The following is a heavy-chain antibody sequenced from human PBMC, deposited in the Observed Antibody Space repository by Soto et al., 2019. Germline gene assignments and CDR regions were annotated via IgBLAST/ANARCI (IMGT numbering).Heavy chain of an antibody. CDR1: GFTFSSYA. Sequence: GVSLSLCCAASGFTFSSYAMSWVRPAPGKGLEWVSAISGSGGSTYYADSVKGRFTISRDNSKNTLYLQMNSLRAEDTAVYYCANVGGYCSAGSCLTFSFGYWGQGTLVTVSS. J-gene: IGHJ4*02. V-gene: IGHV3-23*01. CDR2: ISGSGGST. D-gene: IGHD2-15*01. CDR3: ANVGGYCSAGSCLTFSFGY.